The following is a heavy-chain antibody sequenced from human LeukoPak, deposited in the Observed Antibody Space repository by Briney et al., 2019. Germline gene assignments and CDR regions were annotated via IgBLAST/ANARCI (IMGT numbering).Heavy chain of an antibody. CDR2: INHSGST. V-gene: IGHV4-34*01. CDR3: ARGFITMVRGPWFNP. J-gene: IGHJ5*02. D-gene: IGHD3-10*01. CDR1: GGSFSGYY. Sequence: SETLSLTCAVYGGSFSGYYWSWIRQPPGKGLEWIGEINHSGSTNYNPSLKSRVTISVDTSKNQFSLKLSSVTAADTAVYYCARGFITMVRGPWFNPWGQGTLVTVSS.